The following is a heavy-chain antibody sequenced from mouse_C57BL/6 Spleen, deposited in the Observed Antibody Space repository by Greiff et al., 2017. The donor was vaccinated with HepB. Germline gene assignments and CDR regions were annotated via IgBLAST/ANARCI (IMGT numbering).Heavy chain of an antibody. Sequence: VQLQQSGPELVKPGASVKISCKASGYSFTDYNMNWVKQSNGKSLEWIGVINPNYGTTSYNQKFKGKATLTVDQSSNPAYMQLNSLTSEDSAVYYCASPTGTRRYFDVWGTGTTVTVSS. J-gene: IGHJ1*03. CDR3: ASPTGTRRYFDV. CDR2: INPNYGTT. CDR1: GYSFTDYN. D-gene: IGHD4-1*02. V-gene: IGHV1-39*01.